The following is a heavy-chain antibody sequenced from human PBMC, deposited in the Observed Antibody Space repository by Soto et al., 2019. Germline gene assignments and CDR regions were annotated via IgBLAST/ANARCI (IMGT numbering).Heavy chain of an antibody. D-gene: IGHD6-19*01. Sequence: SVEVSCKASGGTFSSYAISWVRQAPGQGLEWMGGIIPIFGTANYAQKFQGRVTITADESTSTAYMELSSLRSEDTAVYYCARLLAVAGTLSLPTWGQGTLVTVSS. CDR3: ARLLAVAGTLSLPT. J-gene: IGHJ4*02. CDR1: GGTFSSYA. CDR2: IIPIFGTA. V-gene: IGHV1-69*13.